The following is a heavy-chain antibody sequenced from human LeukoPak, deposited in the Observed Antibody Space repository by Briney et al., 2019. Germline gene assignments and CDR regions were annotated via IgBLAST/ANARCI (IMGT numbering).Heavy chain of an antibody. D-gene: IGHD6-19*01. V-gene: IGHV6-1*01. Sequence: QTLSLTCAISGDSVSSNSAAWNWIRQSPSRGLEWLGRTYYRSKWYNDYAVSVKSRITINPDTSKNQFSLQLNSVTPEDTAVYYCARAGRGQWLVRSRGWFDPWGQGTLVTVSS. CDR2: TYYRSKWYN. J-gene: IGHJ5*02. CDR1: GDSVSSNSAA. CDR3: ARAGRGQWLVRSRGWFDP.